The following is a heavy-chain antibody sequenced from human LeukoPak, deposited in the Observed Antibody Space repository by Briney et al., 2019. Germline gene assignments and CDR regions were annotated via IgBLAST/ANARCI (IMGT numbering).Heavy chain of an antibody. CDR3: TTVRRGAFDC. CDR1: GFTFSNAL. D-gene: IGHD1-26*01. CDR2: IKSKNDGETT. J-gene: IGHJ4*02. V-gene: IGHV3-15*01. Sequence: GSLRPSCAASGFTFSNALRSWVRQPPGKGLELVGRIKSKNDGETTDYAGTVTGRFTISRDDSKNTLYLQMNSLKTEDKALYDCTTVRRGAFDCWGQGTLVTVSS.